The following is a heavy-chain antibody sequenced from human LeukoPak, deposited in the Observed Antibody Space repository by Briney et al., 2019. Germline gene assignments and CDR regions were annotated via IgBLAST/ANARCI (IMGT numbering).Heavy chain of an antibody. CDR1: GFTFSSYW. D-gene: IGHD3-9*01. Sequence: GGSLRLSCAASGFTFSSYWMNWVRQAPGKGLEWVANINQDGSDKYSVDSVKGRFTISRDNARNSLYLQMNSLRAEDTAVYYCARDPYETAYGAFDIWGQGTIVTVAS. V-gene: IGHV3-7*01. J-gene: IGHJ3*02. CDR2: INQDGSDK. CDR3: ARDPYETAYGAFDI.